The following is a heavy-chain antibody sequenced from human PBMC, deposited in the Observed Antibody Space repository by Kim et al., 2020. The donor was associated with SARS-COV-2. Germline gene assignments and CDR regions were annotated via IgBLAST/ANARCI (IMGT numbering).Heavy chain of an antibody. J-gene: IGHJ6*02. CDR3: ARVYYDILTGLYPHAFCMDV. Sequence: SVKVSCKASGGTFSSYAISWVRQAPGQGLEWMGGIIPIFGTANYAQKFQGRVTITADESTSTAYMELSSLRSEDTAVYYCARVYYDILTGLYPHAFCMDVWGQGTTVTVSS. CDR2: IIPIFGTA. CDR1: GGTFSSYA. V-gene: IGHV1-69*13. D-gene: IGHD3-9*01.